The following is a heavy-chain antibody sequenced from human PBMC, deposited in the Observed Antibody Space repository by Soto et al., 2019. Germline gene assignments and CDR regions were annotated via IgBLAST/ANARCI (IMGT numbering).Heavy chain of an antibody. D-gene: IGHD6-13*01. Sequence: QVQLVQSGAEVKKPGASVKVSCKASGYTFTSYAMHWVRQAPGQRLEWMGWINAGNGNTKYSQKFQGRVTITRDPSASTAYMELSSLRSEDTAVYYCAREGARQQLPTGWFDPWGQGTLVTVSS. CDR2: INAGNGNT. CDR1: GYTFTSYA. J-gene: IGHJ5*02. CDR3: AREGARQQLPTGWFDP. V-gene: IGHV1-3*01.